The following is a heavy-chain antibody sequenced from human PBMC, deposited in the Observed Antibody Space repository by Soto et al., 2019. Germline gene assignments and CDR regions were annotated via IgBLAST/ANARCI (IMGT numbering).Heavy chain of an antibody. J-gene: IGHJ4*02. CDR3: AKVGLAMADPYYFDY. CDR1: GFTFGSYA. D-gene: IGHD6-19*01. CDR2: ISGRGGST. Sequence: EVQPLESGGGLLQPGRSLRLSCAASGFTFGSYAMSWVRQAPGKGLEWVSAISGRGGSTFYTDSVRGRFTISRDNSKNMLYLQMNSLRAEDTAVYYCAKVGLAMADPYYFDYWGQGTLVTVSS. V-gene: IGHV3-23*01.